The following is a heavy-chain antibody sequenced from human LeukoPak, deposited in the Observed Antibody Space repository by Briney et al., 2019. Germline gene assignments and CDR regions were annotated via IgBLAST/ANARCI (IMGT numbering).Heavy chain of an antibody. Sequence: ASVKVSCKASGYTFTSYSIGWVRQAPGQGLEWMGWISAYNGNTIYAQKVKGRVTMTTDTSTSTAYMELRSLKSDDTAVYYCAIASYCSGDRCYSDYWGQGTLVTVSS. V-gene: IGHV1-18*01. D-gene: IGHD2-15*01. CDR2: ISAYNGNT. CDR1: GYTFTSYS. CDR3: AIASYCSGDRCYSDY. J-gene: IGHJ4*02.